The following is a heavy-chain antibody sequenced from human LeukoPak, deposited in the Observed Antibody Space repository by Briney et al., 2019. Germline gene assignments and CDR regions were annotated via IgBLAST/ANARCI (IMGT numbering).Heavy chain of an antibody. CDR3: ARDPYSGSYGAYYYYYMDV. Sequence: PGGSLRLSCVASGFSFSSYWMSRVRQTPGKGLEWVANIKQEGSARYYVDSVTGRFTISRDNAKNSLYLQMNSLRAEDAALYFCARDPYSGSYGAYYYYYMDVWGKGTTVTISS. CDR1: GFSFSSYW. V-gene: IGHV3-7*01. J-gene: IGHJ6*03. D-gene: IGHD1-26*01. CDR2: IKQEGSAR.